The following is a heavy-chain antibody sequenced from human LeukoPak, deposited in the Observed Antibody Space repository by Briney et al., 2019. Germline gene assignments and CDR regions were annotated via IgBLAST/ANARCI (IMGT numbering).Heavy chain of an antibody. Sequence: GATVRISCKASGYRFSDYYIHWVQQAPGKGLEWMGRVNPKNGETMYVGKLLGRIPISADTSTDTVYMELSSLRSEDTAVYYCATPSGSYFGYYYFHWWGQGTLVTVSS. CDR3: ATPSGSYFGYYYFHW. CDR1: GYRFSDYY. V-gene: IGHV1-69-2*01. D-gene: IGHD3-22*01. J-gene: IGHJ4*02. CDR2: VNPKNGET.